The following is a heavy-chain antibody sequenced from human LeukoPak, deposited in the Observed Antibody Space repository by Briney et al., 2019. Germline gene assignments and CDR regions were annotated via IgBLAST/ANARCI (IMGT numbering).Heavy chain of an antibody. Sequence: PSETLSLTYTVSGGSISSYYWSRIRQPAGKGLEWIGEINHSGSTNYNPSLKSRVTISVDTSKNQFSLRLSSVTAADTAVYYCARGYCSGGSCYSWFDPWGQGTLVTVSS. D-gene: IGHD2-15*01. CDR3: ARGYCSGGSCYSWFDP. J-gene: IGHJ5*02. CDR1: GGSISSYY. V-gene: IGHV4-34*01. CDR2: INHSGST.